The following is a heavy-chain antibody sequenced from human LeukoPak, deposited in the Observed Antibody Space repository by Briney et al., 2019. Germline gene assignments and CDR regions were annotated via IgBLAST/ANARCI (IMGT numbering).Heavy chain of an antibody. CDR2: INPSGGST. V-gene: IGHV1-46*04. J-gene: IGHJ4*02. Sequence: ASVKVSCKASGYTFTSYYMHWVRQAPGQGLEWMGIINPSGGSTSYAQKLQGRVTMTRDMSTRTVYMELSSLRSEDTAVYYCARDTEKGFDYWGQGTLVTVSS. CDR3: ARDTEKGFDY. CDR1: GYTFTSYY. D-gene: IGHD1-14*01.